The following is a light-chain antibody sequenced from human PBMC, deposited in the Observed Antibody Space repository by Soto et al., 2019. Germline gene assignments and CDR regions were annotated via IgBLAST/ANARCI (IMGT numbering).Light chain of an antibody. CDR1: QSISSW. CDR3: HQYNSWPRGT. CDR2: GAS. V-gene: IGKV1-5*01. J-gene: IGKJ3*01. Sequence: DIQMTQSPSTLSASVGDRVTITCRASQSISSWLAWYQQKPGKAPKLLLYGASTRATGIPVRFRGSGSGTEFTLTISSLQSEDSAVYYCHQYNSWPRGTFGPGTKVEI.